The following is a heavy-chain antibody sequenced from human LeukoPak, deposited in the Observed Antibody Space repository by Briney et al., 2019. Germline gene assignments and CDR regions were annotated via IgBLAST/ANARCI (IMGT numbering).Heavy chain of an antibody. D-gene: IGHD2-21*01. Sequence: PSETLSLTCAVSGGSISSGGYSWSWIRQPPGKGLEWNGYIYHSGSTYYNPSLKSRVTISVDRSKNQFSLKLSSVTAADTAVYYCARVRLGDPASEGDSDAFDIWGQGTMVTVSS. V-gene: IGHV4-30-2*01. CDR3: ARVRLGDPASEGDSDAFDI. CDR2: IYHSGST. CDR1: GGSISSGGYS. J-gene: IGHJ3*02.